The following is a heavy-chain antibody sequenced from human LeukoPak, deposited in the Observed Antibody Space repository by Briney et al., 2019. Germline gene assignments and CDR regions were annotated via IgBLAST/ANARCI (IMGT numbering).Heavy chain of an antibody. CDR2: ISYDGSNK. Sequence: GGSLRLSCAASGFTFSSCAMHWVRQAPGKGLEWVAVISYDGSNKYYADSVKGRFTISRDNSKNTLYLQMNSLRAEDTAVYYCARDPIVVVPAAFFYYFDYWGQGTLVTVSS. V-gene: IGHV3-30-3*01. J-gene: IGHJ4*02. D-gene: IGHD2-2*01. CDR3: ARDPIVVVPAAFFYYFDY. CDR1: GFTFSSCA.